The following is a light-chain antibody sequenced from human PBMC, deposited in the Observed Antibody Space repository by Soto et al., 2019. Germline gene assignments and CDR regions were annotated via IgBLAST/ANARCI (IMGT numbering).Light chain of an antibody. J-gene: IGKJ1*01. CDR3: QQYNSWPPT. V-gene: IGKV3-15*01. Sequence: EIVMTQSPATLSVSPGEGATLSCRTSQSVSSDLAWYQRKPGQAPRLLFSGASARAAGISARFSGSGSGTEFTLTISSLQSEDVAVYYCQQYNSWPPTFGQGTKVDIK. CDR1: QSVSSD. CDR2: GAS.